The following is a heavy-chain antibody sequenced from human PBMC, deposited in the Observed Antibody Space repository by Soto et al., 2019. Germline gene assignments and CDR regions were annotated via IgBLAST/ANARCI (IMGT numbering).Heavy chain of an antibody. V-gene: IGHV3-23*01. CDR3: ASTITMIVVVTPGEYFQH. CDR1: GFTFSSYA. CDR2: ISGSGGST. D-gene: IGHD3-22*01. J-gene: IGHJ1*01. Sequence: QSGGSLRLSCAASGFTFSSYAMSWVRQAPGKGLEWVSAISGSGGSTYYADSVKGRFTISRDNSKNTLYLQMNSLRAEDTAVYYCASTITMIVVVTPGEYFQHWGQGTLVTVSS.